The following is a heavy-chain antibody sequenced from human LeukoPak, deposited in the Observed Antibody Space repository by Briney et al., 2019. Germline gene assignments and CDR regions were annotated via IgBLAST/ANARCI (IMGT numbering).Heavy chain of an antibody. CDR3: AKDRLRSGYEVCDY. CDR1: GFTFSSYS. CDR2: ISSSSSYI. Sequence: PGGSLRLSCAASGFTFSSYSMNWVRQAPGKGLEWVSSISSSSSYIYYADSVKGRFTISRDNSKNTLYLQMNSLRAEDTAVYYCAKDRLRSGYEVCDYWGQGTLVTVSS. V-gene: IGHV3-21*01. D-gene: IGHD5-12*01. J-gene: IGHJ4*02.